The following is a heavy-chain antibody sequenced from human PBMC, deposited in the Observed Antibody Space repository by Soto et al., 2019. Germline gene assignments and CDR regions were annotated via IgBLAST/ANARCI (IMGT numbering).Heavy chain of an antibody. V-gene: IGHV4-39*02. J-gene: IGHJ5*02. Sequence: QLQLQESGPGLVKPSETLSLTCTVSGGSISSSSYYWGWIRQPPGKGLEWIGSIYYSGSTYYNPSLKSRVTISVDTSKNQFSLKLSSVTAADTAVYYCAGEQWLVRVLGWFDPWGQGTLVTVSS. D-gene: IGHD6-19*01. CDR1: GGSISSSSYY. CDR3: AGEQWLVRVLGWFDP. CDR2: IYYSGST.